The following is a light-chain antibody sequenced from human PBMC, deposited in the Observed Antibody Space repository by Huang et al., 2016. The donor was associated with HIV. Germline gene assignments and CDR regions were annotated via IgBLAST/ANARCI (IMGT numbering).Light chain of an antibody. CDR2: DAS. J-gene: IGKJ2*01. Sequence: DIQMTQSPSSLSASVGDRVAITCQASQDISNYLNWYQQKPGKAPKLLIYDASNLATGGPSRFSGSGSGTNFTFTISSLQPEDIATYYCQQYDNLPPFTFGQGTKLVIK. CDR1: QDISNY. V-gene: IGKV1-33*01. CDR3: QQYDNLPPFT.